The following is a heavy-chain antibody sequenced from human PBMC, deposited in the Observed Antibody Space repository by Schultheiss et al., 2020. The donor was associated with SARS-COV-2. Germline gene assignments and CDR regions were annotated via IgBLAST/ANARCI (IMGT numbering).Heavy chain of an antibody. V-gene: IGHV3-73*01. CDR2: IRSKANSYAT. D-gene: IGHD3-3*01. CDR3: TRHIPFYYDFPQGFDP. CDR1: GFTFSGSA. J-gene: IGHJ5*02. Sequence: GGSLRLSCAASGFTFSGSAMHWVRQASGKGLEWVGRIRSKANSYATAYAASVKGRFTISRDDSKNTAYLQMNSLKTEDTAVYYCTRHIPFYYDFPQGFDPWGQGTLVTVSS.